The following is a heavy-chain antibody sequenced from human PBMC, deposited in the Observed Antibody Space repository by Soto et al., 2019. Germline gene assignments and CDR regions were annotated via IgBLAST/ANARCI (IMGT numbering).Heavy chain of an antibody. CDR1: GFTFSSYS. Sequence: EVQLVESGGGLVKPGGSLRLSCAASGFTFSSYSMNWVRQAPGKGLEWVSSISSSSSYIYYADSVKGRFTISRDNAKNSLYLQMNSRRAEDTAVYYCATEVLWFGEPHYGIDYWGQGTLVTVSS. CDR2: ISSSSSYI. J-gene: IGHJ4*02. V-gene: IGHV3-21*01. D-gene: IGHD3-10*01. CDR3: ATEVLWFGEPHYGIDY.